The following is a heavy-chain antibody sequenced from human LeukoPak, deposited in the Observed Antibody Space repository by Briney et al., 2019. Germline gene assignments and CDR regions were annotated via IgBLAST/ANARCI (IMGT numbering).Heavy chain of an antibody. V-gene: IGHV4-39*07. J-gene: IGHJ4*02. CDR2: IYYSGST. Sequence: SETLSLTCTVSGGSISSSSYYWGWIRQPPGKGLEWIGSIYYSGSTYYNPSLKSRVTISVDTSKNQFSLKLSSVTAADTAVYCCASIPGGIDYWGQGTLVTVSS. D-gene: IGHD1-1*01. CDR3: ASIPGGIDY. CDR1: GGSISSSSYY.